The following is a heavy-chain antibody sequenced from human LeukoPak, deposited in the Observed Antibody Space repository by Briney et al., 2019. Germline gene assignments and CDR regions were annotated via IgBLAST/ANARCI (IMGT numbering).Heavy chain of an antibody. J-gene: IGHJ4*02. CDR2: ISGSGGST. CDR1: GFTFSSYA. Sequence: PGGSLRLSCAASGFTFSSYAMSWVRQAPGKGLEWVSAISGSGGSTYYADSVKGRFTISRDNSKNTLYLQMNSLRAEDTAVYYCAKDHLGIVATITLVYWGQGTLVTVSS. D-gene: IGHD5-12*01. CDR3: AKDHLGIVATITLVY. V-gene: IGHV3-23*01.